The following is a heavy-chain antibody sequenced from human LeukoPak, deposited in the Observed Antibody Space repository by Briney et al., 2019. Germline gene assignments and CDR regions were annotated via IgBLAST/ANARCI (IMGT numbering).Heavy chain of an antibody. CDR2: INPSGGST. J-gene: IGHJ4*02. CDR1: GYTFTSYY. V-gene: IGHV1-46*01. D-gene: IGHD3-3*01. CDR3: ARAESNVDFWSGYYRDY. Sequence: ASVNVSCKASGYTFTSYYMHWVRQAPGQGLEWMGIINPSGGSTSYAQKFQGRVTMTRDTSTSTVYMELSSLRSEDTAVYYCARAESNVDFWSGYYRDYWGQGTLVTVSS.